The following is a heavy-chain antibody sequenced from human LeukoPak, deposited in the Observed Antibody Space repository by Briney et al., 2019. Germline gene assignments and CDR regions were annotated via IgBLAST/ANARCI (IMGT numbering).Heavy chain of an antibody. Sequence: ASVKVSCKASGYTFTSYGISWVRQAPGQGLEWMGWISAYNGNTNYAQKLQGRVTMTTDTSTSTAYMELRSLRSDDTAVYYCARDRAAAGMGFDAFDIWGQGTMVTVSS. J-gene: IGHJ3*02. CDR3: ARDRAAAGMGFDAFDI. CDR1: GYTFTSYG. CDR2: ISAYNGNT. D-gene: IGHD6-13*01. V-gene: IGHV1-18*01.